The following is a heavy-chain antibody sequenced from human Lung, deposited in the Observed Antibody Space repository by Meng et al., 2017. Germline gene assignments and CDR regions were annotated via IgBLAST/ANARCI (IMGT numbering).Heavy chain of an antibody. CDR2: IDPKSGDT. V-gene: IGHV1-2*06. CDR1: GYHFPDYD. D-gene: IGHD6-13*01. Sequence: GRLVQLAEWVKKPGASVKVSCKPSGYHFPDYDIHWVRLAPGQGLEWMGHIDPKSGDTRYAQKFQGRVTMTGDTSIGTAYMELTGLRSDDTALYYCARDEDISAAGKLFGDYWGQGTLVTVSS. CDR3: ARDEDISAAGKLFGDY. J-gene: IGHJ4*02.